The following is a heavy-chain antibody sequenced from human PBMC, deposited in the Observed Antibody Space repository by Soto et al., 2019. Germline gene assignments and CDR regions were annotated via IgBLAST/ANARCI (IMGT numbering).Heavy chain of an antibody. D-gene: IGHD4-17*01. CDR1: GFTFSSYG. Sequence: QVQLVESGGGVVQPGRSLRLSCAASGFTFSSYGMHWVRQAPGKGLEWVAVISYDGSNKYYADSVKGRFTISRDNSKNTLYLQMNSLRAEDTAVYYCAKAAIDCGDLEDYWGQGTLVTVSS. CDR3: AKAAIDCGDLEDY. V-gene: IGHV3-30*18. CDR2: ISYDGSNK. J-gene: IGHJ4*02.